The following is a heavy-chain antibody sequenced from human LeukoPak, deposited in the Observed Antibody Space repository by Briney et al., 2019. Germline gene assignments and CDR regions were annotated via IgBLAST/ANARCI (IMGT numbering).Heavy chain of an antibody. Sequence: PSETLSLTCTVSGGSISSYYWSWIRQPPGQGLEWIVYIYYSGSTNYNPSLKSRVTISVDTSKNQFSLKLSSVTAADAAVYYCARDRYYGSGFHYFDYWGQGTLVTVSS. CDR3: ARDRYYGSGFHYFDY. CDR1: GGSISSYY. D-gene: IGHD3-10*01. CDR2: IYYSGST. V-gene: IGHV4-59*01. J-gene: IGHJ4*02.